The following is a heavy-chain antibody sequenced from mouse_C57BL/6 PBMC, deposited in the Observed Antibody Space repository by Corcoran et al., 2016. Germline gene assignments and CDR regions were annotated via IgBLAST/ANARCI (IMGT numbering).Heavy chain of an antibody. D-gene: IGHD2-5*01. V-gene: IGHV9-3*01. Sequence: QIQLLQSGPELKKPGETVKISCKASGYTFTTYGMSWMKQAPGKGLKWVGWINTYSEVPTYADDFKGRFAFSLETSASTAYLQINSPKNEDSATYFCARDSNWYFDVWGTGTTVTVSS. CDR3: ARDSNWYFDV. CDR1: GYTFTTYG. CDR2: INTYSEVP. J-gene: IGHJ1*03.